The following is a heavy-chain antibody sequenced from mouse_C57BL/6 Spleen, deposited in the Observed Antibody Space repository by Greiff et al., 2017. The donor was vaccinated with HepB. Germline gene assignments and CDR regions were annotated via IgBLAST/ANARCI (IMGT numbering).Heavy chain of an antibody. J-gene: IGHJ1*03. CDR1: GYTFTSYW. D-gene: IGHD1-1*01. CDR2: IDPNSGGT. Sequence: VKLQQPGAELVKPGASVKLSCKASGYTFTSYWMHWVKQRPGRGLEWIGRIDPNSGGTKYNEKFKSKATLTVDKPSSTAYMQLSSLTSEDSAVYYCAVYYGSSYGYFDVWGTGTTVTVSS. V-gene: IGHV1-72*01. CDR3: AVYYGSSYGYFDV.